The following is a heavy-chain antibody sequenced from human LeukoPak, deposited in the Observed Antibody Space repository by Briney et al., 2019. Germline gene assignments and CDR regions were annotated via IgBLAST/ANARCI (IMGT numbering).Heavy chain of an antibody. CDR1: GFTFSSYG. CDR3: AKANHNALLWFGEFYFDY. D-gene: IGHD3-10*01. CDR2: ISYDGSNK. J-gene: IGHJ4*02. V-gene: IGHV3-30*18. Sequence: PGGSLRLSCAASGFTFSSYGMHWVRQAPGKGLEWVAVISYDGSNKYYADSVKGRFTISRDNSKNTLYLQMNSLRAEDTAVYYCAKANHNALLWFGEFYFDYWGQGTLVTVSS.